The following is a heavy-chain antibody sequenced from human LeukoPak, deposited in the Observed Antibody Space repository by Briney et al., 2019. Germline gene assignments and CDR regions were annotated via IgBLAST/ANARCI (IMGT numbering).Heavy chain of an antibody. J-gene: IGHJ2*01. CDR3: ARDFHGGWYFDL. D-gene: IGHD4-23*01. CDR1: GGSISSYY. V-gene: IGHV4-59*06. Sequence: SETLSLTCTVSGGSISSYYWSWIRQPPGKGLEWIGYIYHSGATYYNPSLKSRVSISIDASMTHFSLRLTSVTAADTAVYYCARDFHGGWYFDLWGRGTQVIVSS. CDR2: IYHSGAT.